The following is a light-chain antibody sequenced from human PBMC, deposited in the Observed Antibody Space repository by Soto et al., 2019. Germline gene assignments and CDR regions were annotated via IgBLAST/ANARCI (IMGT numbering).Light chain of an antibody. V-gene: IGKV1-39*01. Sequence: DIQMTQSPSSLSASVGDRVTITCRASQTISSYLNWYHQKPGKPPQLLIYGASSLQSGAPSRFSGSGSGTHFTLTISSLQPEDFATYYCQQSYTTPYTFGQGTKLEIK. CDR3: QQSYTTPYT. CDR2: GAS. CDR1: QTISSY. J-gene: IGKJ2*01.